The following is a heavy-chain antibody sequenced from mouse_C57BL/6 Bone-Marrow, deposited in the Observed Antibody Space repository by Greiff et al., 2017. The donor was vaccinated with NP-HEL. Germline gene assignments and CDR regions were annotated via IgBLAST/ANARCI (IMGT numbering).Heavy chain of an antibody. J-gene: IGHJ3*01. D-gene: IGHD1-1*01. V-gene: IGHV1-55*01. Sequence: QVQLQQPGAELVKPGASVKMSCKASGYTFTSYWITWVKQRPGQGLEWIGDIYPGSGSTNYNEKFKSKATLTVDTSSSTAYMQLSSLTSADSAVYYCAIATVVATDWFAYWGQGTLVTVSA. CDR1: GYTFTSYW. CDR3: AIATVVATDWFAY. CDR2: IYPGSGST.